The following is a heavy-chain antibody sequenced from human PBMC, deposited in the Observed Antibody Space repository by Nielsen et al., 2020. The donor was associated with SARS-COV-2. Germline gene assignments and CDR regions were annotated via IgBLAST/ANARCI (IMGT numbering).Heavy chain of an antibody. CDR1: GGSISSYY. D-gene: IGHD2-2*01. Sequence: SETLSPTCTVSGGSISSYYWSWIRQPPGKGLEWIGYIYYSGSTNYNPSLKSRATISVDTSKNQFSLKLSSVTAADTAVYYCARGIGYCSSTSCLSTAYGMDVWGQGTTVTVSS. CDR2: IYYSGST. CDR3: ARGIGYCSSTSCLSTAYGMDV. V-gene: IGHV4-59*01. J-gene: IGHJ6*02.